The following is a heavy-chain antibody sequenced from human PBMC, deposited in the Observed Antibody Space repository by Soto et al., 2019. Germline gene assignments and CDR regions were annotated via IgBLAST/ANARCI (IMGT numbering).Heavy chain of an antibody. CDR2: INPSGGST. CDR3: ARDKAYYYDSSSSTDAFDI. J-gene: IGHJ3*02. D-gene: IGHD3-22*01. Sequence: ASVKVSCKASGYTFTSYYMHWVRQAPGQGLEWMGIINPSGGSTSYAQKFQGRVTMTRDTSTSTVYMELSSLRSEDTAVYYCARDKAYYYDSSSSTDAFDIWGQGTMVTVPS. V-gene: IGHV1-46*01. CDR1: GYTFTSYY.